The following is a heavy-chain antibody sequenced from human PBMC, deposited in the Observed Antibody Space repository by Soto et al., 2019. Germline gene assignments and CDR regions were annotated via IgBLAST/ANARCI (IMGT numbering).Heavy chain of an antibody. CDR3: ARLAYDILTGYYREYYYYMDV. J-gene: IGHJ6*03. CDR2: IYYSGST. V-gene: IGHV4-59*01. D-gene: IGHD3-9*01. Sequence: SETLSLTCTVSGGSISSYYWSWIRQPPGKGPEWIGYIYYSGSTNYNPSLKSRVTISVDTSKNQFSLKLSSVTAADTAVYYCARLAYDILTGYYREYYYYMDVWGKGTTVTVSS. CDR1: GGSISSYY.